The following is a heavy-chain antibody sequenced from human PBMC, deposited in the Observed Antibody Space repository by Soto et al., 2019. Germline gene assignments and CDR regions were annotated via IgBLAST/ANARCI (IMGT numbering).Heavy chain of an antibody. J-gene: IGHJ5*02. V-gene: IGHV3-7*05. D-gene: IGHD3-3*01. Sequence: GGSLRLSCAASGFTFSSYWMSWVRQAPGKGLEWVANIKQDGSEKYYVDSVKGRFTISRDNAKNSPYLQMNSLRAEDTAVYYCARDVSYDFWSGYYTHRDWFDPWGQGTLVTVSS. CDR3: ARDVSYDFWSGYYTHRDWFDP. CDR1: GFTFSSYW. CDR2: IKQDGSEK.